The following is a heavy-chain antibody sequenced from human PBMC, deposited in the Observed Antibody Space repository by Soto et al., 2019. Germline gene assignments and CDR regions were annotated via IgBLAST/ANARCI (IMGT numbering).Heavy chain of an antibody. CDR1: GFTLSNHT. CDR2: ILYDGNSQ. V-gene: IGHV3-30-3*01. Sequence: QVQLVESGGGVVQSGRSLRLSCAASGFTLSNHTMQWVRQTPGKGPEWVAVILYDGNSQHYADSVKGRFTISRDNSKNTLYLQMNSLRAEDTAVYFCAREDDAFDIWGQGTMVTVSS. J-gene: IGHJ3*02. CDR3: AREDDAFDI.